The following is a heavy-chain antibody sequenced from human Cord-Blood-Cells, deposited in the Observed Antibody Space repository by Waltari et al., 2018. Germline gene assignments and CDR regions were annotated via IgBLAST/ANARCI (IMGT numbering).Heavy chain of an antibody. CDR3: ARSQISSDAFDI. CDR1: GFTSSSYA. J-gene: IGHJ3*02. Sequence: QVQLVESGGGVVQPGRSLRRSCAASGFTSSSYAMHWARQAPGKGLEWVAVISYDGSNKYYADSVKGRFTISRDNSKNTLYLQMNSLRAEDTAVYYCARSQISSDAFDIWGQGTMVTVSS. CDR2: ISYDGSNK. V-gene: IGHV3-30-3*01.